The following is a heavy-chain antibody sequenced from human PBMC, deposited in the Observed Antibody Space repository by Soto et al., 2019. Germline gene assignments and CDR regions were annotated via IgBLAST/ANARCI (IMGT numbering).Heavy chain of an antibody. CDR1: GFPFSSYA. CDR3: ARAPQNAYFDWLSPSDY. J-gene: IGHJ4*02. D-gene: IGHD3-9*01. CDR2: ISYDGRNK. V-gene: IGHV3-30-3*01. Sequence: PGGSLRLSCAASGFPFSSYAIHWVRQAPGKGLECVAVISYDGRNKYYADSVKGRFTISRDNSKNTLYLQMNSLRAEDTAVYYCARAPQNAYFDWLSPSDYWGQGTLVTVSS.